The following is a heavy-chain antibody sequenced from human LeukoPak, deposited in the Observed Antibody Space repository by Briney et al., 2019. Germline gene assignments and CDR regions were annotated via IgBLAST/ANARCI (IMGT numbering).Heavy chain of an antibody. CDR2: INHSGST. V-gene: IGHV4-34*01. CDR3: ARGRILTGYYRRNWFDP. CDR1: GGSFSGYY. J-gene: IGHJ5*02. Sequence: SETLSLTCAVYGGSFSGYYWSWTRQPPGKGLEWIGEINHSGSTNYNPSLKSRVTISVDTSKNQFSLKLSSVTAADTAVYYCARGRILTGYYRRNWFDPWGQGTLVTVS. D-gene: IGHD3-9*01.